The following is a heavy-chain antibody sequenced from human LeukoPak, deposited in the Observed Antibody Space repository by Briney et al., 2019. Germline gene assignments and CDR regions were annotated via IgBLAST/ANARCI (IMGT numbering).Heavy chain of an antibody. CDR2: ISGSGGST. Sequence: GGSLRLSCAASGFTFSSYGMSWVRQAPGKGLEWVSAISGSGGSTYYADSVKGRFTISRDNSKNTLDLQMNSLRAEDTAVYYCAKGKAYYYDSSGHRYFDYWGQGTLVTVSS. CDR3: AKGKAYYYDSSGHRYFDY. D-gene: IGHD3-22*01. CDR1: GFTFSSYG. V-gene: IGHV3-23*01. J-gene: IGHJ4*02.